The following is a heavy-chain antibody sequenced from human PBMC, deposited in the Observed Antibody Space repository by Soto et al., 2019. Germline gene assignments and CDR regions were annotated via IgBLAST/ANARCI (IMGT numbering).Heavy chain of an antibody. CDR3: ARGAFPTWGTYPLDY. D-gene: IGHD3-16*02. V-gene: IGHV3-7*04. J-gene: IGHJ4*02. CDR1: GFTFTSYW. CDR2: IKQDGGEK. Sequence: EVQLVESGGGLVQPGGSLRLSCAASGFTFTSYWMTWVRQVPGKGLEWVANIKQDGGEKYYVGSVKGRFTISRDNAENSLYRQLDSLRAEDAAVYYCARGAFPTWGTYPLDYWGQGTLVTVSS.